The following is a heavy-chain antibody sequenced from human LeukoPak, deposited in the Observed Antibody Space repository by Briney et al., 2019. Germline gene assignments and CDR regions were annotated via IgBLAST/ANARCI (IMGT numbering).Heavy chain of an antibody. CDR3: AGVGSGWYRGFDY. CDR2: ISWNSGSI. V-gene: IGHV3-9*01. D-gene: IGHD6-19*01. CDR1: GFTFDDYA. J-gene: IGHJ4*02. Sequence: GGSLRLSCAASGFTFDDYAMHWVRQAPGKGLEWVSGISWNSGSIGYADSVKGRFTISRDNSKNTLYLQMNSLRVEDTAVYYCAGVGSGWYRGFDYWGQGALVTVSS.